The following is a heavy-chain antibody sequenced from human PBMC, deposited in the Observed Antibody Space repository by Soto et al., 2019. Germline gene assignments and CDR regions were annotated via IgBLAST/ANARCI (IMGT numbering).Heavy chain of an antibody. Sequence: SVKVSCKASGFTFTSSAVQWVRQARGQRLEWIGWIVVGSGNTNYAQKFQERVTITRDMSTSTAYMELGSLRSEDTAVYYCAAARSDDFWSGYSESAFDIWGQGTMVTVSS. CDR1: GFTFTSSA. CDR2: IVVGSGNT. D-gene: IGHD3-3*01. V-gene: IGHV1-58*01. CDR3: AAARSDDFWSGYSESAFDI. J-gene: IGHJ3*02.